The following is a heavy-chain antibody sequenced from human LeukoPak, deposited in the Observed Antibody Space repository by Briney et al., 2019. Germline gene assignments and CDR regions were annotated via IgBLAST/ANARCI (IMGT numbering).Heavy chain of an antibody. D-gene: IGHD3-3*01. V-gene: IGHV4-39*07. CDR2: IYYSGST. CDR1: GGSISSSSYY. J-gene: IGHJ4*02. CDR3: ARAYYDFWSGYYLNY. Sequence: PSETLSLTCTVSGGSISSSSYYWGWIRQPPGKGLEWIGSIYYSGSTNYNPSLKSRVTISVDTSKNQSSLKLSSVTAADTAVYYCARAYYDFWSGYYLNYWGQGTLVTVSS.